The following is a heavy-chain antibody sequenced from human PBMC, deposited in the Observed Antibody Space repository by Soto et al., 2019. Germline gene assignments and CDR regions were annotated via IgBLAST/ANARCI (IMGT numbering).Heavy chain of an antibody. CDR1: GGPISSYY. Sequence: ETLSLTCTVSGGPISSYYWSWIRPPPVKGLEWIGYIYYSGSTNYTPALKSRVTISVDTSKNQFSLKLSSVSDAHKAVYYCARVPAYYGVWGKNYYYCHGLDGWGRGTTVTVSS. J-gene: IGHJ6*02. V-gene: IGHV4-59*12. D-gene: IGHD3-16*01. CDR3: ARVPAYYGVWGKNYYYCHGLDG. CDR2: IYYSGST.